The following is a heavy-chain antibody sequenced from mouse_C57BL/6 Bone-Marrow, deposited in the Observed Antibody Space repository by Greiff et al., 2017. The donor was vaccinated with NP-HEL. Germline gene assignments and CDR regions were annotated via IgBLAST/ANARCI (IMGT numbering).Heavy chain of an antibody. V-gene: IGHV1-63*01. CDR1: GYTFTNYW. Sequence: VKVVESGAELVRPGTSVKMSCKASGYTFTNYWIGWAKQRPGHGLEWIGDIYPGGGYTNYNEKFKGKATLTADKSSSTAYMQFSSLTSEDSAIYYCARWAYGYAFDYWGQGTTLTVSS. CDR2: IYPGGGYT. D-gene: IGHD2-2*01. J-gene: IGHJ2*01. CDR3: ARWAYGYAFDY.